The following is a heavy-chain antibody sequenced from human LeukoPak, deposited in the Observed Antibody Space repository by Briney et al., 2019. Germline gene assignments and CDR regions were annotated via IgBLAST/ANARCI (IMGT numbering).Heavy chain of an antibody. V-gene: IGHV4-34*01. CDR1: GGSFSGYY. CDR3: ARQRGVYYYGSGSYSYYYYGMDV. J-gene: IGHJ6*02. D-gene: IGHD3-10*01. Sequence: PSETLSLTCAVYGGSFSGYYWSWIRQPPGKGLEWIGEINHSGSTNYNPSLKSRVTISVDTSKNQFSLKLSSVTAADTAVYYCARQRGVYYYGSGSYSYYYYGMDVWGQGTTVTVSS. CDR2: INHSGST.